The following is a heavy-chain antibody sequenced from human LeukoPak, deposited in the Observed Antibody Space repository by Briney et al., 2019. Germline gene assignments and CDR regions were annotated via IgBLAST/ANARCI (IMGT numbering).Heavy chain of an antibody. D-gene: IGHD3-10*01. Sequence: GESLKISCKGSGYSFTSYWISWVRQMPGKGLKWMGRIDPSDSYTNYSPSFQGHVTISADKSISTAYLQWSSLKASDTAMYYCAYYGSGSYRAPFDPWGQGTLVTVSS. V-gene: IGHV5-10-1*01. CDR1: GYSFTSYW. J-gene: IGHJ5*02. CDR2: IDPSDSYT. CDR3: AYYGSGSYRAPFDP.